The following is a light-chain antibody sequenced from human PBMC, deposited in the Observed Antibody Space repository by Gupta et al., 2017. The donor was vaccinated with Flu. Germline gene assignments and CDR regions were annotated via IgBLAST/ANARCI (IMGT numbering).Light chain of an antibody. V-gene: IGLV1-51*01. CDR3: GTWDNSLSEMV. CDR2: DSH. Sequence: QSVLTQPPSVSAAPGQWVTISCSASASNIRLNYVSWYQHLPGTAPKLLIYDSHKRPSGIPDRFSGTKSGTSATLGISGLQTGDEADYYCGTWDNSLSEMVFGGGTKVTVL. J-gene: IGLJ2*01. CDR1: ASNIRLNY.